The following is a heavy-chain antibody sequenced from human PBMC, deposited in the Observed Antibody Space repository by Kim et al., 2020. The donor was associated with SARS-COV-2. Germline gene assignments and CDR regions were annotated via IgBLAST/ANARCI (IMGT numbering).Heavy chain of an antibody. CDR2: KTDGSAQ. J-gene: IGHJ6*02. V-gene: IGHV3-7*01. Sequence: KTDGSAQYYVDSVKGRFAISRDDAKNTLYLQMNSLRADDTAVYYCGSVMDVWGQGTTVTVSS. CDR3: GSVMDV.